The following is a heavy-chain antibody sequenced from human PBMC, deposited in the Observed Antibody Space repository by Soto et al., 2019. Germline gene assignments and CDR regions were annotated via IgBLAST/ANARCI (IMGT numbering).Heavy chain of an antibody. CDR1: GYSFTSYG. Sequence: GASVKVSCKASGYSFTSYGISWVRQAPGQGLEWMGWISAYNGNTNYAQKLQGRVTMTTDTSTSTAYMELRSLRAEDTAVYYCARDLDDFWSGYYAPYFDYWGQGTLVTVSS. J-gene: IGHJ4*02. CDR3: ARDLDDFWSGYYAPYFDY. D-gene: IGHD3-3*01. CDR2: ISAYNGNT. V-gene: IGHV1-18*04.